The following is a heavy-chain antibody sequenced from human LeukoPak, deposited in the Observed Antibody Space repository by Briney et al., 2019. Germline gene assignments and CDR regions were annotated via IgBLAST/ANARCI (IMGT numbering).Heavy chain of an antibody. CDR3: ARQYDFWSGYNYFDY. V-gene: IGHV5-51*01. D-gene: IGHD3-3*01. J-gene: IGHJ4*02. CDR1: GYSFTSYW. CDR2: IYPGDSDT. Sequence: GESLKISCKGSGYSFTSYWIGWVRQMPGKGLEWMGIIYPGDSDTRYSPSSQGQVTISADKSISTAYLQWSSLKASDTAMYYCARQYDFWSGYNYFDYWGQGTLVTVSS.